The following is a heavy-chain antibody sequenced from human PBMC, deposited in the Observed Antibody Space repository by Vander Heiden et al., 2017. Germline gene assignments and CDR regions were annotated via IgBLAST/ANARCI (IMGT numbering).Heavy chain of an antibody. CDR1: GDTFTAYA. J-gene: IGHJ4*02. D-gene: IGHD6-19*01. V-gene: IGHV1-69*01. CDR3: ATEAGIAVAGVFDL. CDR2: IIPVFGTA. Sequence: QVQLMQSGAEVKKPGSSVKVSCKASGDTFTAYAINWVRQAPGQGLEWMGGIIPVFGTANFAQKFLGRVTLTADESTSTEYMELRNLQYEDTAVYYCATEAGIAVAGVFDLWDQGTPVQVS.